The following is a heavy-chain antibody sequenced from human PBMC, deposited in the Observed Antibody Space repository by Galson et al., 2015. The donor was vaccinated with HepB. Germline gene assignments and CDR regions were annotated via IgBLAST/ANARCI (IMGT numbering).Heavy chain of an antibody. CDR1: GGSMSSGVYY. Sequence: TLSLTCTVSGGSMSSGVYYWSWIRQHPGKGLEWIGWILYSGSTYYNPSLKGRFTISVDTSKNQFSLKLSSVTAADTAVYYCAREYSGYDDLIGSYWYFDLWGRGTLVTVSS. CDR2: ILYSGST. CDR3: AREYSGYDDLIGSYWYFDL. V-gene: IGHV4-31*03. J-gene: IGHJ2*01. D-gene: IGHD5-12*01.